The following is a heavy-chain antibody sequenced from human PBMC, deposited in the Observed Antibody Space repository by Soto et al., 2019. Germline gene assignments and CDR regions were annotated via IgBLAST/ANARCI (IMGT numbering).Heavy chain of an antibody. CDR1: GFTFDDYA. Sequence: GGSLRLSCAASGFTFDDYAMHWVRQAPGKGLEWVSGISWNSGSIDYADSVKGRFTISRDNAKSSLYLQMNSLRPEDTAFYYCAKDIDSGTRKIYYYSYMDVWGKGTTVTVSS. CDR3: AKDIDSGTRKIYYYSYMDV. V-gene: IGHV3-9*01. CDR2: ISWNSGSI. D-gene: IGHD3-10*01. J-gene: IGHJ6*03.